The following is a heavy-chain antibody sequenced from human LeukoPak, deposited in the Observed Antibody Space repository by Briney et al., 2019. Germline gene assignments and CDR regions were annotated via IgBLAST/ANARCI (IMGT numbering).Heavy chain of an antibody. CDR3: ARYSGSYSGFDY. D-gene: IGHD1-26*01. CDR1: GGSISSYY. J-gene: IGHJ4*02. CDR2: IYYRGSI. V-gene: IGHV4-59*08. Sequence: KPSETLSLTCTVSGGSISSYYWSWIRQPPGKGLEWIGYIYYRGSINYNPSLKSRVTISVDTSKNQFSLKLRSVTAADTAVYYCARYSGSYSGFDYWGQGTLVTVSS.